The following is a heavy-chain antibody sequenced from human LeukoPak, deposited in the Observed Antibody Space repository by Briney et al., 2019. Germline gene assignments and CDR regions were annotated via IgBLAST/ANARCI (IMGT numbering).Heavy chain of an antibody. CDR2: IYYRGST. CDR1: GGSISSYY. J-gene: IGHJ4*02. V-gene: IGHV4-59*01. CDR3: ARGEDFERYYLAY. D-gene: IGHD3-9*01. Sequence: KPSETLSLTCTVSGGSISSYYWSWIRQPPGKGREGIGYIYYRGSTNYNPSLKSRVTISEDTSKNQFSLKLSSVPAADTAVYFCARGEDFERYYLAYWGQGTLVTVSS.